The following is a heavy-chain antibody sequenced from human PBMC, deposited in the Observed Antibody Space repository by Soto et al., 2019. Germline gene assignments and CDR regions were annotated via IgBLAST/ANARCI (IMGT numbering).Heavy chain of an antibody. CDR3: ARGLYYYDSSVYYFA. J-gene: IGHJ4*02. D-gene: IGHD3-22*01. CDR2: ISSSSSYI. CDR1: GFTFSSNS. V-gene: IGHV3-21*01. Sequence: GGSLRLSCAASGFTFSSNSMTWVRQAPGKGLEWVSSISSSSSYIYYADSVKGRFTISRDNAKNSLYLQMNSLRAEDTAVYYCARGLYYYDSSVYYFAWGQGTLVTVS.